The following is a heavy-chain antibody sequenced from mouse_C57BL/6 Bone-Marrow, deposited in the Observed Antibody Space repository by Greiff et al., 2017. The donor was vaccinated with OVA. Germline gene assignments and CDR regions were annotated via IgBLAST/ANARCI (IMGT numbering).Heavy chain of an antibody. J-gene: IGHJ1*03. Sequence: EVKLMESGPELVKPGASVKISCKASGYTFTDYYMNWVKQSHGKSLEWIGDINPNNGGTSYNQKFKGKATLTVDKSSSTAYMELRSLTSEDSAVYYCARLGGNYVYWYFDVWGTGTTVTVSS. CDR2: INPNNGGT. V-gene: IGHV1-26*01. CDR1: GYTFTDYY. D-gene: IGHD2-1*01. CDR3: ARLGGNYVYWYFDV.